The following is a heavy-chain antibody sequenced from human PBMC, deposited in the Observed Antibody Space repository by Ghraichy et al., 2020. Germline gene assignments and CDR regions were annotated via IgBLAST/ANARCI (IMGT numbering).Heavy chain of an antibody. Sequence: GGSLRLSCAASGFTFSSYEVNWVRQAPGKGLEWVSYISSSGSTIYYADSVKGRFTISRDNAKNSLYLQMNSLRAEDTAVYYCARVEADDYGDQADHYWGQGTLVTVSS. D-gene: IGHD4-17*01. CDR3: ARVEADDYGDQADHY. CDR1: GFTFSSYE. CDR2: ISSSGSTI. J-gene: IGHJ4*02. V-gene: IGHV3-48*03.